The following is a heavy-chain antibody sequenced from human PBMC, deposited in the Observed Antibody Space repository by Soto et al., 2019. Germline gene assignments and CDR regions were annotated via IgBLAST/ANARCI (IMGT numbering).Heavy chain of an antibody. CDR3: VRGDGDYYDGNGYLGRH. D-gene: IGHD3-22*01. J-gene: IGHJ4*02. CDR2: IKSDGSGT. V-gene: IGHV3-74*01. CDR1: GFTFSSYW. Sequence: EVQLVESGGGLVQPGGSLRLSCAASGFTFSSYWMHWVRQAPGKGLVWVSRIKSDGSGTYYADSVKGRLTISRDNAKNTLYLQMNILRDEDTAVYYCVRGDGDYYDGNGYLGRHWGQGTLVTVSS.